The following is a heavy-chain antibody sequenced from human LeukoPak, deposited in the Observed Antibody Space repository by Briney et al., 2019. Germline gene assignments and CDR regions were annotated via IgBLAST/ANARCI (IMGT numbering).Heavy chain of an antibody. D-gene: IGHD5-12*01. V-gene: IGHV4-59*02. J-gene: IGHJ4*02. Sequence: SETLSLTCTVSGGSVSSHYWSWIRQPPGKGLEWIGYIYYSGSTNYNPSLKSRVTISVDTSKNQFSLKLSSVTAADTAVYYCARVRSGYDDDYWGQGTLVTVSS. CDR1: GGSVSSHY. CDR3: ARVRSGYDDDY. CDR2: IYYSGST.